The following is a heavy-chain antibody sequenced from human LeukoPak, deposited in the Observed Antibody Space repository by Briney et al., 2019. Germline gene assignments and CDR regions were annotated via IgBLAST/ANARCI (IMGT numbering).Heavy chain of an antibody. CDR1: GGSFSGYY. CDR3: ARHSNSWDYYYYYMDV. D-gene: IGHD6-6*01. J-gene: IGHJ6*03. Sequence: SETLSLTCAVYGGSFSGYYWSWIRQPPGKGLEWIGEINHSGSTYYNPSLKSRVTISVDTSKNQFSLKLSSVTAADTAVYYCARHSNSWDYYYYYMDVWGKGTTVTVSS. V-gene: IGHV4-34*01. CDR2: INHSGST.